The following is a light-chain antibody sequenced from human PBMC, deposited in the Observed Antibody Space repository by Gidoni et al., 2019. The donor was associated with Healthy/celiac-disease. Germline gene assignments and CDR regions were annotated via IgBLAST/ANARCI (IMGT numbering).Light chain of an antibody. CDR3: QQLNSYLPFT. V-gene: IGKV1-9*01. CDR2: AAS. CDR1: QGISSY. J-gene: IGKJ3*01. Sequence: DIQLTQSPYFLSASVGDRVTITCRASQGISSYLAWYQQKPGKAPKLLIYAASTLQSGVPSRFSGSGSGTEFTLTISSLQPEDFATYYCQQLNSYLPFTFGPGTKVDIK.